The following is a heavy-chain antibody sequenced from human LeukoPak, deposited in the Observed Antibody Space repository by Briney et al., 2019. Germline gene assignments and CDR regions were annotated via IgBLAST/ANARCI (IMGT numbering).Heavy chain of an antibody. CDR1: GGSISSGGYY. J-gene: IGHJ5*02. CDR3: ARAPGYSLDL. D-gene: IGHD5-18*01. V-gene: IGHV4-61*02. CDR2: VYSSGTT. Sequence: SETLSLTCTVSGGSISSGGYYWSWIRQSAGKGLEWIGRVYSSGTTNYNPTLESRVTISVDTSMNQFSLKVTPVTAADTAVYYCARAPGYSLDLWGQGTLVTVSS.